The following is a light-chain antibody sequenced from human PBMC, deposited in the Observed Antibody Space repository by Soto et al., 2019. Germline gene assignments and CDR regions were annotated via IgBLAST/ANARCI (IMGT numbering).Light chain of an antibody. CDR2: DVS. J-gene: IGKJ1*01. Sequence: EVTLTQSPATVSLSPGETATLSCGASRTLLRGYLAWYQQRPGLAPRLIIYDVSRRATGIPDRFSGSGSGTHFTLSISRVEPEDFAVYYCQNYDGSWTFGQGTKVEIK. CDR1: RTLLRGY. V-gene: IGKV3D-20*01. CDR3: QNYDGSWT.